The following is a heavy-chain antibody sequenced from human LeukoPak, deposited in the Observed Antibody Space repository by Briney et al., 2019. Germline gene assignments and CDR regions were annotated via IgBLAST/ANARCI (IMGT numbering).Heavy chain of an antibody. V-gene: IGHV3-7*01. D-gene: IGHD3-9*01. J-gene: IGHJ4*02. CDR1: GFTFSSYW. Sequence: GGSLRLSCAASGFTFSSYWMSWVRQAPGKGLEWVANIKQDGSEKYYEDSVKGRFTISRDNAKNSLYLQMNSLRAEDTAVYYCARDLRYFDWLPVTPGYWGQGTLVTVSS. CDR2: IKQDGSEK. CDR3: ARDLRYFDWLPVTPGY.